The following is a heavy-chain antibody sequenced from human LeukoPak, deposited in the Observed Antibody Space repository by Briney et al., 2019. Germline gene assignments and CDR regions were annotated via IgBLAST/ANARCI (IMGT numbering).Heavy chain of an antibody. J-gene: IGHJ6*02. Sequence: GGSLRLSCAASGFTFSSYAMSWVRQAPGKGLEWVSVISDSGGSTYYAASVKRRFTISRDNSKNTLYLQMNSLRAEDTAVCYCAKTHKGYYYYGMDVWGQGTTVTVSS. CDR2: ISDSGGST. CDR3: AKTHKGYYYYGMDV. CDR1: GFTFSSYA. V-gene: IGHV3-23*01.